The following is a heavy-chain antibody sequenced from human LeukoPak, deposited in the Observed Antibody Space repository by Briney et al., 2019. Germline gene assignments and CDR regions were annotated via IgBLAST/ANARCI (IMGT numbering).Heavy chain of an antibody. CDR3: ARDLGYCSGGSCYWGYYFDY. D-gene: IGHD2-15*01. J-gene: IGHJ4*02. CDR2: INPNSGGT. V-gene: IGHV1-2*04. CDR1: GYTFSGYY. Sequence: ASVKVSCKASGYTFSGYYMHWVRQAPGQGLEWMGWINPNSGGTNYAQKFQGWVTMTRDTSISTAYMELSRLRSDDTAVYYCARDLGYCSGGSCYWGYYFDYWGQGTLVTVSS.